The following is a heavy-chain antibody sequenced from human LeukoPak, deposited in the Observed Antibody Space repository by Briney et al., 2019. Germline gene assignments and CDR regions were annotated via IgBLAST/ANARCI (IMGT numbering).Heavy chain of an antibody. CDR3: ARADFVGSVDI. V-gene: IGHV3-7*04. CDR2: INEDGTEK. CDR1: GFSFSSYW. Sequence: PGGSLRLSCAASGFSFSSYWMSWVRQGPGKGLEWMANINEDGTEKYYVDSVKGRFTISRDNAKNSLYLQMNSLRAEDTAVYYCARADFVGSVDIWGQGTMVTVSS. D-gene: IGHD3-10*01. J-gene: IGHJ3*02.